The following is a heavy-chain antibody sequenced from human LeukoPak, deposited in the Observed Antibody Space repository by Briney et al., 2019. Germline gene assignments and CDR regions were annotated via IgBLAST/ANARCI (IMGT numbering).Heavy chain of an antibody. Sequence: GGSLRLSCAASGFTFRSYRMNWVRQAPGKGLEWVSSISTSSSYIYYADSVKGRFTISRDNAKNLLYLQMNSLRAEDTAVYHCARDRSTNSYAEYFFDYWGQGTLVTVSS. CDR1: GFTFRSYR. CDR2: ISTSSSYI. D-gene: IGHD3-16*01. V-gene: IGHV3-21*01. CDR3: ARDRSTNSYAEYFFDY. J-gene: IGHJ4*02.